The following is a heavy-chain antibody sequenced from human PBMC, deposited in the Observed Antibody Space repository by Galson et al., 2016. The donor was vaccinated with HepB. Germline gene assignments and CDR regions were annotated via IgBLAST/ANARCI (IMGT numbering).Heavy chain of an antibody. J-gene: IGHJ4*02. CDR1: GFTFSSYA. CDR3: ANYLGYGSGRPGYFHS. Sequence: SLRLSCAASGFTFSSYAMSWVRQAPGKGLEWVSVISAASNTYYTDSVKGRFTIFRDNSKNTLYLEMNSLRVEDTAVYFCANYLGYGSGRPGYFHSWGQGTLVTVSS. V-gene: IGHV3-23*01. CDR2: ISAASNT. D-gene: IGHD3-10*01.